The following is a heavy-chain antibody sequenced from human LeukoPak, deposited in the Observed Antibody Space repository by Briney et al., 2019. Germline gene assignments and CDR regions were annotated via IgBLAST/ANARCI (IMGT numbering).Heavy chain of an antibody. V-gene: IGHV3-74*01. CDR1: GFTFSSYG. Sequence: GGSLRLSCAASGFTFSSYGMHWVRQAPGKGLVWVSRINSDGSSTSYADSVKGRFTISRDNAKNTLYLQMNSLRAEDTAVYYCARDSPYSDAFDIWGQGTMVTVSS. CDR3: ARDSPYSDAFDI. J-gene: IGHJ3*02. CDR2: INSDGSST. D-gene: IGHD2-21*01.